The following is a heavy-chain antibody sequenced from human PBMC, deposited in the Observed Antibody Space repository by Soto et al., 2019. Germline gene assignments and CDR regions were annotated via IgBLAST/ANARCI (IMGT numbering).Heavy chain of an antibody. Sequence: PGGSLRLSCAASGFTFFSSYGMHWVRQAPGKGLEWVAVISYDGSNEYYAESVKGRFIISRDNSKNRLYLQMNSLRAEDTAVYYCAKDSKYYSNDYYGMDVWGQGTTVTVSS. D-gene: IGHD3-10*01. CDR2: ISYDGSNE. CDR3: AKDSKYYSNDYYGMDV. V-gene: IGHV3-30*18. J-gene: IGHJ6*02. CDR1: GFTFFSSYG.